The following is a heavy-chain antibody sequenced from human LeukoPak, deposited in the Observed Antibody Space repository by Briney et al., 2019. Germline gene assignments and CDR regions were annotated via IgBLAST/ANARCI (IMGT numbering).Heavy chain of an antibody. J-gene: IGHJ5*02. CDR1: GYSISSGYY. D-gene: IGHD3-10*01. Sequence: SETRSLTCTVSGYSISSGYYWGWIRQPPGKGLEWIGSIYHSGGTYYNPSLKSRVTISVDTSKNQFSLKLSSVTAADTAVYYCARGFYYGSGRPHWFDPWGQGTLVTVSS. V-gene: IGHV4-38-2*02. CDR2: IYHSGGT. CDR3: ARGFYYGSGRPHWFDP.